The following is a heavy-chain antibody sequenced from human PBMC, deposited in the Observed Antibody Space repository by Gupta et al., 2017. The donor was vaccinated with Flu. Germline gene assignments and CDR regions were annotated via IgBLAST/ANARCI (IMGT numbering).Heavy chain of an antibody. D-gene: IGHD1-26*01. V-gene: IGHV4-31*03. J-gene: IGHJ4*02. CDR2: VYYSGTT. CDR1: GGSINSGGHY. CDR3: ARDARYSGRYFDS. Sequence: QVHLQESGPGLVKPSQTLSLTCTVSGGSINSGGHYWTWIRQHPGKGLEWIGNVYYSGTTSYNPSLKSRLTLSVATSRSQFSLKLTSVSAADTAVYFCARDARYSGRYFDSWGQGILVTVSS.